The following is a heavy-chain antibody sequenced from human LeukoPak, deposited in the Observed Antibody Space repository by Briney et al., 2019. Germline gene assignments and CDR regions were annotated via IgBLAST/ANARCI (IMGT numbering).Heavy chain of an antibody. V-gene: IGHV4-39*07. Sequence: SETLSLTCTVSGGSISSSSYYWGWIRQPPGKGLERIGSIYYSGSTYYNPSLKSRVTISVDTSKSQFFLKLSSVTAADTAVYYCARTYDTLGPHGYFDYWGQGTLVTVSS. J-gene: IGHJ4*02. CDR1: GGSISSSSYY. CDR3: ARTYDTLGPHGYFDY. CDR2: IYYSGST. D-gene: IGHD3-9*01.